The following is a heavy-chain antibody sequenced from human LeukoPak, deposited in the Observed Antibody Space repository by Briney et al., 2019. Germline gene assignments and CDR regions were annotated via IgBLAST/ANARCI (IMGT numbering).Heavy chain of an antibody. CDR3: ARTRSSTWHLLDY. D-gene: IGHD6-13*01. CDR1: GGSISTFY. CDR2: ILYSGST. Sequence: KPSETPSLTCTVSGGSISTFYWNWVRQPPGKGLEWIGYILYSGSTNYNPSLESRVTISVDTSKNQFSLKLTSVTAADTAVYYCARTRSSTWHLLDYWGQGTLVTVSS. V-gene: IGHV4-59*01. J-gene: IGHJ4*02.